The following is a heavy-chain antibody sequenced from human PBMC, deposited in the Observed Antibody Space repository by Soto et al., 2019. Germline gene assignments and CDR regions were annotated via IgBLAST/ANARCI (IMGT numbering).Heavy chain of an antibody. CDR1: GGTFSSYT. CDR3: ARELAAGFYYYYGMDV. D-gene: IGHD6-13*01. Sequence: SVKVSCKASGGTFSSYTISWVRQAPGQGLEWMGRIIPIFGTANYAQKFQGRVTITADESTSTAYMELSSLRSEDTAVYYCARELAAGFYYYYGMDVWGQGTTVTVSS. J-gene: IGHJ6*02. V-gene: IGHV1-69*13. CDR2: IIPIFGTA.